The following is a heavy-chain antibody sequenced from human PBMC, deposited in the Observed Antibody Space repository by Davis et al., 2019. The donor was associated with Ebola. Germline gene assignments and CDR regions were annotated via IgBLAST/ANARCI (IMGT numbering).Heavy chain of an antibody. CDR1: GYTFTSYD. CDR3: ARDWGIAATSADY. V-gene: IGHV1-8*01. CDR2: MNPNSGNT. J-gene: IGHJ4*02. Sequence: ASVKVSCKASGYTFTSYDINWVRQATGQGLEWMGWMNPNSGNTGYAQKFQGRVTMTRNTSISTAYMELSSLRSDDTAVYYCARDWGIAATSADYWGQGTLVTVSS. D-gene: IGHD6-13*01.